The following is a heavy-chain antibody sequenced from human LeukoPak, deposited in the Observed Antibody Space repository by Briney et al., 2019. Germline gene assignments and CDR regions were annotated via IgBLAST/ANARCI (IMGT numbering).Heavy chain of an antibody. J-gene: IGHJ4*02. CDR3: ARVVAVADPYYFDY. CDR2: INHSGST. V-gene: IGHV4-34*01. CDR1: GGSFSGYY. D-gene: IGHD6-19*01. Sequence: SETLSLTCAVYGGSFSGYYWSWIRQPPEKGLEWIGEINHSGSTNYNPSLKSRVTISVDTSKNQFSLKLSSVTAADTAVYYCARVVAVADPYYFDYWGQGTLVTVSS.